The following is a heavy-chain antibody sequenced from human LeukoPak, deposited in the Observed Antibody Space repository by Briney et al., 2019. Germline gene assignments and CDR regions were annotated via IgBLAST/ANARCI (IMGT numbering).Heavy chain of an antibody. CDR2: IHYSGTT. Sequence: PSETLSLTCTASGGSISSNSYYWGWIRQPPGKGLEWIGSIHYSGTTYYNPSLKSRVTISIDTSEKYFSLKLSSVTAADTAVYYCVGAKQWLSFDMWGQGTMVSVSS. V-gene: IGHV4-39*02. J-gene: IGHJ3*02. CDR3: VGAKQWLSFDM. D-gene: IGHD3-22*01. CDR1: GGSISSNSYY.